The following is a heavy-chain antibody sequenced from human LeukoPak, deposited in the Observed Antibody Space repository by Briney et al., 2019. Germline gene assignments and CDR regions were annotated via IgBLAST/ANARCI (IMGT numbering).Heavy chain of an antibody. CDR2: IGTAGDS. V-gene: IGHV3-13*01. J-gene: IGHJ4*02. Sequence: PGGSLRLSCAASGLTFSNYDMHWVRQATGKGLEWVSAIGTAGDSYYPGSVKGRFTISRENAKNSLYLQMNSLGAGDTAVYYCARGYSYRYDFWGQGTLVTVSS. D-gene: IGHD3-16*02. CDR1: GLTFSNYD. CDR3: ARGYSYRYDF.